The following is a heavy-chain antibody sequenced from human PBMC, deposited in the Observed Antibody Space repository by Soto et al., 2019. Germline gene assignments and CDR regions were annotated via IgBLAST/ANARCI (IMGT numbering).Heavy chain of an antibody. CDR1: GFTFSSYW. J-gene: IGHJ4*02. V-gene: IGHV3-7*01. CDR3: ARDLSMTTVTTLGY. Sequence: EVQLVESGGGLVQPGGSLRLSCAASGFTFSSYWMSWVRQAPGKGLEWVANIKQDGSEKYYVDSVKGRFTISRDNAKNSLYVQMNSMRAVDTDVYYCARDLSMTTVTTLGYWGQGTMGPVAS. CDR2: IKQDGSEK. D-gene: IGHD4-17*01.